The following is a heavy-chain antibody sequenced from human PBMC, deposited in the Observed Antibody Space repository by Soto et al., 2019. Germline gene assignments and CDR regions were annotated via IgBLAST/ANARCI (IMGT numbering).Heavy chain of an antibody. V-gene: IGHV1-69*12. CDR1: GGTFRNSA. J-gene: IGHJ6*02. CDR3: ARDNDRPQLGGNYYYILDV. CDR2: IMPIFRTP. Sequence: QVQLEQSGAEVKKPGSSVKVSCKASGGTFRNSAISWVRQAPGQGLEWMGGIMPIFRTPDYAHKFQGRVTITADESTSPAYMELSGLRSDDTAVYYCARDNDRPQLGGNYYYILDVWGHGTTVTVSS. D-gene: IGHD1-1*01.